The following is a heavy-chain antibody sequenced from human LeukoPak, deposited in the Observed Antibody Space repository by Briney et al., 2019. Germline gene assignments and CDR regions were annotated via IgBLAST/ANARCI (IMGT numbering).Heavy chain of an antibody. CDR1: GFTFAGYA. V-gene: IGHV3-23*01. CDR2: ISGSGGST. D-gene: IGHD6-19*01. Sequence: GGSLRLSCAASGFTFAGYAMTWVRQAPGKGLEWVSLISGSGGSTYYADSVKGRLTISRDNSENTLHLQMNSLRAEDTAVYFCAREVAVSGTENGAFNVWGPGTTVIVSS. CDR3: AREVAVSGTENGAFNV. J-gene: IGHJ6*02.